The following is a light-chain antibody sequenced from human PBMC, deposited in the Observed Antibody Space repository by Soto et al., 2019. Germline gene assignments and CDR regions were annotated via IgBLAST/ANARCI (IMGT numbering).Light chain of an antibody. Sequence: DIQMTQSPSSLSASVGDRVTITCRASQSVSMYLNWYQQKPGKAPKLLIYTTSSLQSEVPSRFSGSGSGTDFTLTISSLQPEDFATYYCQQSYTTPPAFGQGTKVEVK. J-gene: IGKJ1*01. CDR3: QQSYTTPPA. CDR2: TTS. CDR1: QSVSMY. V-gene: IGKV1-39*01.